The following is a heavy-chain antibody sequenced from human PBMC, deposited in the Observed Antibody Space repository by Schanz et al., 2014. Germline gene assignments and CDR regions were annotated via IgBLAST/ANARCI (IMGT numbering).Heavy chain of an antibody. CDR3: ARAKRFGDMDV. CDR2: INPNSGTT. Sequence: QVQLVQSGAEVKKPGASVKVSCKASGYTFVSYSMHWVRQAPGQGLEWMGWINPNSGTTNYAQKFQGWVTMTRDTSISTAYMELSRLKSDDTAVYYCARAKRFGDMDVWGQGTTVTVSS. V-gene: IGHV1-2*04. CDR1: GYTFVSYS. D-gene: IGHD3-10*01. J-gene: IGHJ6*02.